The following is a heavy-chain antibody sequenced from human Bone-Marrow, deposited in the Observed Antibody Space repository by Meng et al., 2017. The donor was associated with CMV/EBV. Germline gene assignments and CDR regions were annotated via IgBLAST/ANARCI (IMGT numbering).Heavy chain of an antibody. D-gene: IGHD3-16*01. CDR2: IQVIGHT. CDR3: AGSRPGGGACDY. V-gene: IGHV4-4*07. Sequence: QESAPGLRQPSATLSLTCLVSGASIKNYNWNWVWQPAGQGLEWIGLIQVIGHTVYNPSLKSRVTVSLDASKNQFSLTLNSVTAADTATYYCAGSRPGGGACDYWGQGILVTVSS. J-gene: IGHJ4*02. CDR1: GASIKNYN.